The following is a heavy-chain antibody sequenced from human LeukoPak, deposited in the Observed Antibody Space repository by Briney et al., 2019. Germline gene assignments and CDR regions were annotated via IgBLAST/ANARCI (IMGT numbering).Heavy chain of an antibody. J-gene: IGHJ4*02. CDR3: ARAPDSSGYYVDY. CDR2: IYYSGST. CDR1: GGSISSYY. Sequence: PSETLSLTCTVSGGSISSYYWSWIRQPPGKGLEWIGYIYYSGSTYYNPSLKSRVTISVDTSKNQFSLKLSSVTAADTAVYYCARAPDSSGYYVDYWGQGTLVTVSS. D-gene: IGHD3-22*01. V-gene: IGHV4-59*01.